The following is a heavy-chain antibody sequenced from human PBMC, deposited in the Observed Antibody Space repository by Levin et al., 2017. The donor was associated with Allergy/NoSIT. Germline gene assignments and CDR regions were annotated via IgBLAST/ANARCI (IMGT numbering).Heavy chain of an antibody. CDR2: ISGGGGNT. J-gene: IGHJ5*02. CDR1: GFTFSNYA. Sequence: QAGGSLRLSCAASGFTFSNYAMNWVRQAPGKGLEWVSTISGGGGNTYYADSVKGRFTISRDNSRNTLYLQMNSLRAEDTAVYYCANARDYRGSSWGQGTQVTVSS. V-gene: IGHV3-23*01. D-gene: IGHD6-6*01. CDR3: ANARDYRGSS.